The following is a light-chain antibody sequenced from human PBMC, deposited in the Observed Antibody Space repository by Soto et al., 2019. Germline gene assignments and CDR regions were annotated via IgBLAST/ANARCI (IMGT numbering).Light chain of an antibody. CDR3: QSYDSSLRGV. Sequence: QSVLTQPASVSGSPGQSITISCTGTSSDVGGYNDVSWYQHLPGTAPKLLIYGNTNRPSGVPDRFSGSKSGTSASLAITGLQAEDEADYYCQSYDSSLRGVFGTGTKVTVL. CDR1: SSDVGGYND. V-gene: IGLV1-40*01. J-gene: IGLJ1*01. CDR2: GNT.